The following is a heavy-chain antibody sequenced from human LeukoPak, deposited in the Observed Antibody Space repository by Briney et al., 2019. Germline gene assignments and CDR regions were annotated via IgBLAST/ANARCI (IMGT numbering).Heavy chain of an antibody. CDR3: ARGLWRQLTSRGIDY. D-gene: IGHD6-13*01. Sequence: GGSLRLSCAASGYTFISYAMHWVRQAPGQRLEWMGWINAGNGNTKYSQKFQGRVTITRDTSASTAYMELSSLRSEDTAVYYCARGLWRQLTSRGIDYWGQGTLVTVSS. CDR2: INAGNGNT. V-gene: IGHV1-3*01. J-gene: IGHJ4*02. CDR1: GYTFISYA.